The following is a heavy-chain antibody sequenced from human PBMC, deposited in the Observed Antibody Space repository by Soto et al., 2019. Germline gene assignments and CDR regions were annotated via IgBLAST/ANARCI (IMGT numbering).Heavy chain of an antibody. Sequence: SQTLSLTCAISGDSVSSNSAAWNWIRQSPSRGPEWLGRTYYRSKWYNDYAVSVKSRITINPDTSKNQFSLQLNSVTPEDTAVYYCARGRGITMIVVDFDYWGQGTLVTVSS. CDR3: ARGRGITMIVVDFDY. V-gene: IGHV6-1*01. CDR2: TYYRSKWYN. J-gene: IGHJ4*02. CDR1: GDSVSSNSAA. D-gene: IGHD3-22*01.